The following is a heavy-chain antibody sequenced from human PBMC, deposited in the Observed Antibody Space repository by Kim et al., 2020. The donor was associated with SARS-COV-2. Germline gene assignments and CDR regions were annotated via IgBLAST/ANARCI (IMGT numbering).Heavy chain of an antibody. CDR1: GFTFDDYA. CDR3: AKDAGGLSEAGWFDP. CDR2: ISWDSGTI. Sequence: GGSLRLSCAASGFTFDDYAMNWVRQAPGKGLEWVSSISWDSGTIAYADSVKGRFTISRDNAKNSLYLQMNSLRAEDTALYYCAKDAGGLSEAGWFDPWGQGTLVTVSS. J-gene: IGHJ5*02. D-gene: IGHD3-16*01. V-gene: IGHV3-9*01.